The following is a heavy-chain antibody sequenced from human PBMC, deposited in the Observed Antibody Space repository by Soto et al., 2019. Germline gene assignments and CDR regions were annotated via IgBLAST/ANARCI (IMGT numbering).Heavy chain of an antibody. D-gene: IGHD4-4*01. V-gene: IGHV3-30*18. J-gene: IGHJ6*01. CDR2: ISYDGTEK. CDR1: GFTFSAYA. Sequence: QAGGSLRLSCTASGFTFSAYAMNSVRQAPGKGLGWVAVISYDGTEKYYTDSVQGRFTISRDDSDNTLYLEMSSLRDEDTAMYFCAKGGGDGYSGGYYFGMDVWGQGTTVTVSS. CDR3: AKGGGDGYSGGYYFGMDV.